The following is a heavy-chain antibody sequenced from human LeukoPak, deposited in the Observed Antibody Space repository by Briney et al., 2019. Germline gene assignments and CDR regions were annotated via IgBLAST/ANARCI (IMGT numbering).Heavy chain of an antibody. CDR1: GYTFTSYG. CDR2: ISDYNGNT. CDR3: ARRALFVGWFDP. D-gene: IGHD2-21*01. V-gene: IGHV1-18*01. J-gene: IGHJ5*02. Sequence: ASVKVSCKASGYTFTSYGISWVRQAPGQGLEWMGWISDYNGNTNYAQKLQGRVTMTTDTSTSTAYMELRSLRSADTAVYYCARRALFVGWFDPWGQGTLVTVSS.